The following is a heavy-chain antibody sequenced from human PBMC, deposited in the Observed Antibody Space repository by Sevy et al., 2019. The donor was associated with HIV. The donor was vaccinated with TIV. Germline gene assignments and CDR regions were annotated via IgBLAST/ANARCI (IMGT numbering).Heavy chain of an antibody. CDR3: ARGGYCSGSSCYLLT. V-gene: IGHV1-69*13. CDR2: IIPIFGTA. J-gene: IGHJ3*01. D-gene: IGHD2-15*01. CDR1: GGTFSSYA. Sequence: ASVKVSCKASGGTFSSYAISWVRQAPGQGLEWMGGIIPIFGTANYAQKFQGRVTITADESTSTAYMELSSLGSEDTAVYYCARGGYCSGSSCYLLTWGQGTMVTVSS.